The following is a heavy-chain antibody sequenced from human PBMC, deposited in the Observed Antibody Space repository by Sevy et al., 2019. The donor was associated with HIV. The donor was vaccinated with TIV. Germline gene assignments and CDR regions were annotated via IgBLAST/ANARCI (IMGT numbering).Heavy chain of an antibody. D-gene: IGHD3-10*01. CDR3: ASLLTEDPFDI. Sequence: GGSLRLSCAASGITFSSYAMSWVRQAPGKGLEWVSGISAGGGRTYHADSVKGRFTMSGDKSKNTLYLQMNSLTAEDTAVYYFASLLTEDPFDIWGQGTMVTVSS. J-gene: IGHJ3*02. CDR1: GITFSSYA. CDR2: ISAGGGRT. V-gene: IGHV3-23*01.